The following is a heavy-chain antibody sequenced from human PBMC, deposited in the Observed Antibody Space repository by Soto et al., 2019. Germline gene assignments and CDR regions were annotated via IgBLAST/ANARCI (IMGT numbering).Heavy chain of an antibody. D-gene: IGHD3-22*01. Sequence: QVQLQESGPGLVKPSQTLSLTCTVSGGSIXSXGXXXSWIRQHPGXGLEGIGYIYYSGSTYYNPSLKSRXXXXVXXXXXXXXXXXXXXXXXXXXXYXXXRGHHSSXYCFDYWGQGTLVTVSS. CDR3: XXRGHHSSXYCFDY. CDR2: IYYSGST. J-gene: IGHJ4*02. CDR1: GGSIXSXGXX. V-gene: IGHV4-31*03.